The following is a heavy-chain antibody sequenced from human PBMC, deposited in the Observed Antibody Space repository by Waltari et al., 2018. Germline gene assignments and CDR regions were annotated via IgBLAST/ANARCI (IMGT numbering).Heavy chain of an antibody. CDR3: ATLTEPEVDY. J-gene: IGHJ4*02. Sequence: EVQLVESGGGLVKPGGSLRLSWAAPGFRFSSYGMNWVRQAPGKGLEWVSSISSSSSYIYYADSVKGRFTISRDNAKNSLYLQMNSLRAEDTAVYYCATLTEPEVDYWGQGTLVTVSS. V-gene: IGHV3-21*01. CDR2: ISSSSSYI. CDR1: GFRFSSYG.